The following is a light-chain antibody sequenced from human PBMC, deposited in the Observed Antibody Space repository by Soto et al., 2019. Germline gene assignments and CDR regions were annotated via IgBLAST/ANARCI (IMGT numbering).Light chain of an antibody. Sequence: AIPMTQSPSSLSASVGDRVTITCRASQAIRNELSWYQQKPGKAPKLLIYGASDLQNGVPSRFSGSGFGTDFTLTISSLQPEDFATYYCLQDTDYSWTFGQGTKVE. CDR3: LQDTDYSWT. J-gene: IGKJ1*01. CDR2: GAS. V-gene: IGKV1-6*01. CDR1: QAIRNE.